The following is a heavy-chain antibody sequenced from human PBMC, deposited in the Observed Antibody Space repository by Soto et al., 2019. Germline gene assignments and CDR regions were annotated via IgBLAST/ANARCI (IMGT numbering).Heavy chain of an antibody. CDR2: IYYSGST. V-gene: IGHV4-59*08. CDR3: ARHGVPPPSYGSGRRRPDYYYYYGMDV. Sequence: QVQLQESGPGLVKPSETLSLTCTVSGGSISSYYWSWIRQPPGKGLEWIGYIYYSGSTNYNPSLKGRVSISVDTSKNQFSLKLSSVTAADTAVYYCARHGVPPPSYGSGRRRPDYYYYYGMDVWGQGTTVTVSS. J-gene: IGHJ6*02. CDR1: GGSISSYY. D-gene: IGHD3-10*01.